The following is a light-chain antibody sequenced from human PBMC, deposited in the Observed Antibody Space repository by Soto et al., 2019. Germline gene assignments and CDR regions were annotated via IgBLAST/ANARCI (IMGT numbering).Light chain of an antibody. CDR3: SSHGGSNPFYV. CDR1: SSDVGAYIY. Sequence: QSALTQPASVSGSPGQAITISCGGTSSDVGAYIYVSWYQQYPGKAPKLIIYEVNNRPSGVSGRFSGSKSDTTAFLTISGLQAEDEADYYCSSHGGSNPFYVFGSGTKLTVL. V-gene: IGLV2-14*01. J-gene: IGLJ1*01. CDR2: EVN.